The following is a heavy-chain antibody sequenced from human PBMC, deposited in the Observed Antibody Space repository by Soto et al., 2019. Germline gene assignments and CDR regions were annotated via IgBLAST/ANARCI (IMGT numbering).Heavy chain of an antibody. CDR2: MNPNSGNT. J-gene: IGHJ4*02. CDR3: ARGKAKYYDFWSGTDY. V-gene: IGHV1-8*02. Sequence: ASVKVSCKASGYTFTGYYMHWVRQATGQGLEWMGWMNPNSGNTGYAQKFQGRVTMTRNTSISTACMELSSLRSEDTAVYYCARGKAKYYDFWSGTDYWGQGTLVTISS. D-gene: IGHD3-3*01. CDR1: GYTFTGYY.